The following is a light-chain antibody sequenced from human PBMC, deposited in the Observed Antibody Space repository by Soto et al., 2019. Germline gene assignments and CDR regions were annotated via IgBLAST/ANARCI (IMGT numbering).Light chain of an antibody. V-gene: IGKV3-20*01. CDR1: QSVSSSY. J-gene: IGKJ1*01. CDR3: QQYVSTPWT. Sequence: EIVLTQSPGTLSLSPGERATLSCRASQSVSSSYLAWYQQKPGQAPRLLIYGASSRATGIPDRFSGSGSGTDFTLTISRLEPEDLASYHCQQYVSTPWTFGQGTKVDIK. CDR2: GAS.